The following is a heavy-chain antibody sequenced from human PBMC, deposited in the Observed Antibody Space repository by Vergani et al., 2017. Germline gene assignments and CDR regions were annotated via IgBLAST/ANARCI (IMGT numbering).Heavy chain of an antibody. Sequence: QVQLVQSGAEVKKPGSSVKVSCKASGGTFSSYAISWVRQAPGQGLEWMGRIIPILGTANYAQKFQGRVTITADKSTSTAYMELSSLRSEDTAVYYCARENTYYYDSSGYYGYWGQGTLVTVSS. V-gene: IGHV1-69*04. CDR1: GGTFSSYA. CDR3: ARENTYYYDSSGYYGY. J-gene: IGHJ4*02. CDR2: IIPILGTA. D-gene: IGHD3-22*01.